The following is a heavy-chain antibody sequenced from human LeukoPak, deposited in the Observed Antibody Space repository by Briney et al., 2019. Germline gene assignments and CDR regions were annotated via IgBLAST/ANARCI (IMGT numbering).Heavy chain of an antibody. V-gene: IGHV1-69*05. J-gene: IGHJ4*02. CDR1: GGTFSSYA. Sequence: ASVKVSCKASGGTFSSYAIGWVRQAPGQGLEWMGRIIPIFGTANYAQKFQGRVTITTDESTSTAYMELSSLRSEDTAVYYCAREDGWFGELSLDYWGQGTLVTVSS. CDR3: AREDGWFGELSLDY. CDR2: IIPIFGTA. D-gene: IGHD3-10*01.